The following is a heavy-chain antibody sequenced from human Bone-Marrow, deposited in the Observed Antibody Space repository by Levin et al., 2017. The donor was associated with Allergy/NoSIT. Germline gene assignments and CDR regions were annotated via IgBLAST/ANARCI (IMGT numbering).Heavy chain of an antibody. CDR3: ARMRVDASGLLDY. Sequence: TLSLTCTFSGFSLSTSGMRVNWIRQAPGTALEWLARIDWDDDIFYNTSLRTRLTISKDTSKNQVVLTMTNMDPADTATYYCARMRVDASGLLDYWGQGTLVTVSS. CDR1: GFSLSTSGMR. D-gene: IGHD6-19*01. V-gene: IGHV2-70*04. CDR2: IDWDDDI. J-gene: IGHJ4*02.